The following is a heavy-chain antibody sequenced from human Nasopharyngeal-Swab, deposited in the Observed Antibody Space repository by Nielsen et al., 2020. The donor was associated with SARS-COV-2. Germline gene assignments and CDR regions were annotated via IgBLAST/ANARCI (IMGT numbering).Heavy chain of an antibody. Sequence: WIRQPPGKGLEWVANIKQDGSEKYYVDSVKGRFTISRDNAKYSLYLQMNSLRAEDTAVYYCARDADSGSYAPVGMDVWGQGTTVTVSS. CDR3: ARDADSGSYAPVGMDV. J-gene: IGHJ6*02. CDR2: IKQDGSEK. V-gene: IGHV3-7*01. D-gene: IGHD1-26*01.